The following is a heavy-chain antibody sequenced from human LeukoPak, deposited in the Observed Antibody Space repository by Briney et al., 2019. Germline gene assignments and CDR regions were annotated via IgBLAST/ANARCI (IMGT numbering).Heavy chain of an antibody. J-gene: IGHJ3*02. CDR2: IYSGGST. V-gene: IGHV3-66*01. Sequence: GVSLRLSCAASGHTDSINYTSWAPHAPGKALVCVSDIYSGGSTYYADYVKGRFTGSRDNSKNTLYLQMNRLRAEETAVYYCASDRFSYDSSGDSFDIWGQGTMVTVSS. D-gene: IGHD3-22*01. CDR1: GHTDSINY. CDR3: ASDRFSYDSSGDSFDI.